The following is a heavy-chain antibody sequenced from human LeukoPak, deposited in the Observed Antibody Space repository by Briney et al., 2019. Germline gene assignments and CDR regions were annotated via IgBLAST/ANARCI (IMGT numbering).Heavy chain of an antibody. CDR1: GFSFSRYP. V-gene: IGHV3-23*01. CDR3: AKSLLTTATGTGRAFDI. D-gene: IGHD1-1*01. Sequence: PGGSLRLSCAASGFSFSRYPMGWARQAPGKGLEWVSGISAGGDGTYHADPVKGRFTISRDNSKNTLYLQMNSLRAEDTAEYYCAKSLLTTATGTGRAFDIWGQGTMVTVSS. J-gene: IGHJ3*02. CDR2: ISAGGDGT.